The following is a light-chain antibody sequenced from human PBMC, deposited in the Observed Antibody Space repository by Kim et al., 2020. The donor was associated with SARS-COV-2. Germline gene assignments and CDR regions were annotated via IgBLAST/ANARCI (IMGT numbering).Light chain of an antibody. Sequence: QSALTQPASLSGSPGQSITLSCSGTSGDIGNSNTVSWYQQHSDKAPRLIIYDVSYRPSGVSTRFSGSKSGNLASLTISGLQSADEAEYFCSSTSNSLDYVFGTGTKVTVL. V-gene: IGLV2-14*03. J-gene: IGLJ1*01. CDR3: SSTSNSLDYV. CDR2: DVS. CDR1: SGDIGNSNT.